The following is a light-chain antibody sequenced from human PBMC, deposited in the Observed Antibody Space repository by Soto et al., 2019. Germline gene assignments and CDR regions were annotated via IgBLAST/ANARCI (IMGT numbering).Light chain of an antibody. V-gene: IGKV3-11*01. Sequence: EIVLTQSPATLSLSPGERATLSCMASQSVSSYLAWYQQKPGQAPRLLIYDASNRATGIPARFSGSGSGTDFTLSISSLEPEDFEVYYCQQSSNWPLTLGGGTKVDIK. CDR3: QQSSNWPLT. CDR1: QSVSSY. J-gene: IGKJ4*01. CDR2: DAS.